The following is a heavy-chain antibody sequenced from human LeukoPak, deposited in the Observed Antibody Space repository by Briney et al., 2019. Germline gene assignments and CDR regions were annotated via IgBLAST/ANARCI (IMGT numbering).Heavy chain of an antibody. V-gene: IGHV3-30*03. J-gene: IGHJ2*01. CDR1: GFTFSSYG. CDR3: ATHAPGRDWYFDL. Sequence: GRSLRLSCAASGFTFSSYGMHWVRQAPGKGLEWVAVISYDGSNKYYADSVKGRFTISRDNSKNTLYLQMNSLRAEDTAAYYCATHAPGRDWYFDLWGRGTLVTVSS. CDR2: ISYDGSNK.